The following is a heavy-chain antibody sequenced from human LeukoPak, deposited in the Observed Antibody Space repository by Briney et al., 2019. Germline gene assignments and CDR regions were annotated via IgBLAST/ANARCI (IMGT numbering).Heavy chain of an antibody. CDR2: IYYSGST. Sequence: SETLSLTCTVSGGSIISSSFWWGWIRQPPGKGLDWIGSIYYSGSTYYNPSLKSRVTISVDTSKNQFSLKLSSVTAADTAVYYCARARRYCSSTSCYIFDYWGQGTLVTVSS. D-gene: IGHD2-2*01. CDR3: ARARRYCSSTSCYIFDY. J-gene: IGHJ4*02. V-gene: IGHV4-39*07. CDR1: GGSIISSSFW.